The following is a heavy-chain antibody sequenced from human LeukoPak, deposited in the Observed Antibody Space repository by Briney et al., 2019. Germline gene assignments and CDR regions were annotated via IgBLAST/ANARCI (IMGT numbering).Heavy chain of an antibody. Sequence: GASLKISCKGSGSSFTSYWIGWVRPMPGKGLEWMGIIYPGDSDTRYSPSFQGQVTISADKSISTAYLQWSSLKASDTAMYYCARYGYYYDSSGYYTLFDYWGQGTLVTVSS. J-gene: IGHJ4*02. V-gene: IGHV5-51*01. D-gene: IGHD3-22*01. CDR3: ARYGYYYDSSGYYTLFDY. CDR1: GSSFTSYW. CDR2: IYPGDSDT.